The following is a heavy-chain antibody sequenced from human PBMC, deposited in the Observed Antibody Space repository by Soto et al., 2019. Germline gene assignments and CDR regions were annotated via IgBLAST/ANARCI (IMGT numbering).Heavy chain of an antibody. J-gene: IGHJ3*02. CDR2: IYYSGST. CDR1: GGSLSSYY. D-gene: IGHD6-19*01. CDR3: ARGSEHSSGWFFDI. Sequence: SETLSLTCTVSGGSLSSYYWSWIRQPPGKGLEWIGYIYYSGSTNYNPSLKSRVTISVDTSKNQFSLKLSSVTAADTAVYYCARGSEHSSGWFFDIWGQGTMVTVSS. V-gene: IGHV4-59*01.